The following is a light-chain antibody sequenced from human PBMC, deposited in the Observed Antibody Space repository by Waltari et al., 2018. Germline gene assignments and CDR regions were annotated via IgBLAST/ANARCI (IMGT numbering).Light chain of an antibody. Sequence: QLVLTQSPSASASLGASIKLTCTLSSGHSSNIIAWLQQQPEKGPRYLMKVNSDGTHSKGDEIPDCFSGSSSGAGRYLTISNLQAEDEADFYCQTGGHGTWVFGGGTKVTVL. CDR1: SGHSSNI. J-gene: IGLJ3*02. CDR3: QTGGHGTWV. V-gene: IGLV4-69*01. CDR2: VNSDGTH.